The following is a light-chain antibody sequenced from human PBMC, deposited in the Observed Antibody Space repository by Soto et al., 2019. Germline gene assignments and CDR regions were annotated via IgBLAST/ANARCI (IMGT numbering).Light chain of an antibody. CDR1: QTVIHN. CDR3: QQYHNWPIT. Sequence: QSPDTLSLSPGEPATLSWRASQTVIHNYLAWHQQKPGQTPRLLVYDASTRATGIPARFSGSGSGTDFTLTISGLQSEDFAVYSCQQYHNWPITFGQGTRLEI. J-gene: IGKJ5*01. CDR2: DAS. V-gene: IGKV3D-15*01.